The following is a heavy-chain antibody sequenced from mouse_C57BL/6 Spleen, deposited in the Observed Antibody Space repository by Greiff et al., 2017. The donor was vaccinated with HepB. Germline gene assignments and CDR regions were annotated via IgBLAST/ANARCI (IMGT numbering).Heavy chain of an antibody. CDR2: IDPSDSET. D-gene: IGHD1-1*01. Sequence: QVQLQQPGAELVRPGSSVKLSCKASGYTFTSYWMHWVKQRPIQGLEWIGNIDPSDSETHYNQKFKDKATLTVDKSSSTAYMQLSSLTSEDSAVYYCARSAYYGSSYVYWYVDVWGTGTTVTVSS. CDR3: ARSAYYGSSYVYWYVDV. CDR1: GYTFTSYW. V-gene: IGHV1-52*01. J-gene: IGHJ1*03.